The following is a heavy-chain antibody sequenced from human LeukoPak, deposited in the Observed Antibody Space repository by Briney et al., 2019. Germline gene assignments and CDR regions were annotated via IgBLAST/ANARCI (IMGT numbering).Heavy chain of an antibody. CDR3: AKLSPPYYYGSGSYSLHRFDP. CDR1: GFTFSSYA. CDR2: ISGSGGST. J-gene: IGHJ5*02. Sequence: PGGSLRLSCAASGFTFSSYAMSWVRQAPGKGLERVSAISGSGGSTYYADSVKGRFTISRDNSKNTLYLQMNSLRAEDTAVYYCAKLSPPYYYGSGSYSLHRFDPWGQGTLVTVSS. D-gene: IGHD3-10*01. V-gene: IGHV3-23*01.